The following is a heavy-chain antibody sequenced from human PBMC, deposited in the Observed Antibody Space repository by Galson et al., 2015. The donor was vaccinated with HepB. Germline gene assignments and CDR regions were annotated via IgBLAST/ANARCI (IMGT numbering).Heavy chain of an antibody. V-gene: IGHV3-48*02. CDR2: ISGSSNTI. CDR3: ARVPGRSFNPTAGF. Sequence: SLRLSCAASGFSFSTYNMNWVRQAPGKGLEWISYISGSSNTIYYADSVKGRFTISRDNDKNSLHLQMTSLRDEDTAVYYCARVPGRSFNPTAGFWGQGTLVPGSS. J-gene: IGHJ1*01. D-gene: IGHD2-15*01. CDR1: GFSFSTYN.